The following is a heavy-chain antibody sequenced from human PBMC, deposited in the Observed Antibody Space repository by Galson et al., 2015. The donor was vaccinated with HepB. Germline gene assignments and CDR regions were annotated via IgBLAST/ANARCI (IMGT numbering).Heavy chain of an antibody. V-gene: IGHV1-18*01. D-gene: IGHD5-18*01. J-gene: IGHJ4*02. CDR2: VSAYRGNT. Sequence: SVKVSCKASGYTFTTYGFSWVRQAPGQGLEWVGWVSAYRGNTIYAQKFQDRVTMTTDTSTSTAYMELRSLRSDDTAVYYCARDGPGYSYGVYWGQGTRVTVSS. CDR1: GYTFTTYG. CDR3: ARDGPGYSYGVY.